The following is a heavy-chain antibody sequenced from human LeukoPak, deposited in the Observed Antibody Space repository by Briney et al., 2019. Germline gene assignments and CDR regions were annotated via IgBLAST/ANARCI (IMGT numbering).Heavy chain of an antibody. J-gene: IGHJ4*02. CDR1: GGSISSSSYY. D-gene: IGHD6-13*01. CDR2: IYYSGST. CDR3: ARDLGAAAGNRYFDY. V-gene: IGHV4-39*07. Sequence: SETLSLTCTVSGGSISSSSYYWGWIRQPPGKGLEWIGSIYYSGSTYYNPSLKSRVTMSVDTSKNQFSLKLSSVTAADTAVYYCARDLGAAAGNRYFDYWGQGTLATVSS.